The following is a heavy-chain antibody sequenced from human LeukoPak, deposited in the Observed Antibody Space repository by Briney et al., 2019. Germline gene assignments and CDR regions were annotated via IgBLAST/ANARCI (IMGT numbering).Heavy chain of an antibody. Sequence: GGSLRLSCAAPGFMFHDYAIHWVRQAPGKGLEWVSLISGDGGSTFYADSVKGRFTISRDNSKNSLYLQMNSLRSDDTALYYCARESESSGWYDYWGQGTLVTLSS. J-gene: IGHJ4*02. CDR2: ISGDGGST. CDR3: ARESESSGWYDY. D-gene: IGHD6-19*01. V-gene: IGHV3-43*02. CDR1: GFMFHDYA.